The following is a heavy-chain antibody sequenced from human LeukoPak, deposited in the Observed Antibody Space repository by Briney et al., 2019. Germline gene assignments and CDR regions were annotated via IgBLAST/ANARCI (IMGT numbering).Heavy chain of an antibody. J-gene: IGHJ5*02. V-gene: IGHV3-23*01. CDR3: AKQQLTYNWFDP. Sequence: PGGSLRLSCAASGFTFSSYAMSWVRQAPGKGLEWVSDISGSGGSTYYADSVKGRFTISRDNSKNTLYLQMNSLRAEDTGVYYCAKQQLTYNWFDPWGQGTLVTVSS. D-gene: IGHD6-13*01. CDR2: ISGSGGST. CDR1: GFTFSSYA.